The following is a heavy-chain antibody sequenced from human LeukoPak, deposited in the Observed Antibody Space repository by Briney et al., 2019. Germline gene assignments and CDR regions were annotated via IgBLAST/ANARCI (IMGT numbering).Heavy chain of an antibody. Sequence: GGSLRLSCAASGFTFSSYAMSWVRQAPGKGLEWVSYISSSGSTIYYADSVKGRFTISRDNAKNSLYLQMNSLRAEDTAVYYCARGRGYGRYYFDYWGQGTLVTVSS. CDR3: ARGRGYGRYYFDY. CDR1: GFTFSSYA. J-gene: IGHJ4*02. CDR2: ISSSGSTI. V-gene: IGHV3-48*04. D-gene: IGHD5-12*01.